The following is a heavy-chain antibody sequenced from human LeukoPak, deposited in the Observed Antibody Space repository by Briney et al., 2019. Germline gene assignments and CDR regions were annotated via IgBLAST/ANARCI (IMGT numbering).Heavy chain of an antibody. Sequence: SSETLSLTCTVSGGSISSYYWSWIRQPPAKGLEWIGYIYYSGSTSYNPSLKSRVTISIDTSKNQFSLKLSSVTAADTAVYYCASEDMDTATLLLWGQGTLVTVSS. CDR1: GGSISSYY. V-gene: IGHV4-59*01. CDR3: ASEDMDTATLLL. D-gene: IGHD5-18*01. CDR2: IYYSGST. J-gene: IGHJ4*02.